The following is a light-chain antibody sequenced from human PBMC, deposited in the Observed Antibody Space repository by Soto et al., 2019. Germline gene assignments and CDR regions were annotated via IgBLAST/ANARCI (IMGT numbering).Light chain of an antibody. CDR3: QQYYSTLWT. CDR2: WAS. CDR1: QSVLYSSNNKNY. V-gene: IGKV4-1*01. Sequence: DIVMTQSPDSLAVSLGERATINCKSSQSVLYSSNNKNYLAWYQQKPGQPPQLLIYWASTRESGVPDRFSGSGSGTDLTLTISSLQAEDVAVYYCQQYYSTLWTFGQGTKVEIK. J-gene: IGKJ1*01.